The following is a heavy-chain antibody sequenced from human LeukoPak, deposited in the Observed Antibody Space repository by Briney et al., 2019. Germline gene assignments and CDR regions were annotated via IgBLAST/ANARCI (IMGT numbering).Heavy chain of an antibody. CDR3: ARRIQLWLPFDY. CDR1: GFTVSSNY. Sequence: PGGSLRLSCAASGFTVSSNYMSWVRLAPGKGLEWVSVIYSGGSTYYADSVKGRFTISRDNSKNTLYLQMNSLGAEDTAVYYCARRIQLWLPFDYWGQGTLVTVSS. V-gene: IGHV3-66*04. CDR2: IYSGGST. J-gene: IGHJ4*02. D-gene: IGHD5-18*01.